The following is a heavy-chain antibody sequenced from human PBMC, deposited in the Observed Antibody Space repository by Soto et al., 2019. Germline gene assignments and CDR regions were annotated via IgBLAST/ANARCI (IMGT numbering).Heavy chain of an antibody. CDR1: GFTFSDYY. J-gene: IGHJ4*02. V-gene: IGHV3-11*06. CDR3: ARYHVSPIDY. D-gene: IGHD2-2*01. CDR2: ISSSSSYT. Sequence: GGSLRLSCAASGFTFSDYYMSWIRQVPGKGLEWVSYISSSSSYTNYADSVKGRFTISRDNAKNSLYLQMNSLRAEDTAVYYCARYHVSPIDYWGQGTLVTVSS.